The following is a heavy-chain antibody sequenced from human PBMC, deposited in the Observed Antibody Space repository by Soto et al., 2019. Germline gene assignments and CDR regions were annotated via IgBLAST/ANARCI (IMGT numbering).Heavy chain of an antibody. J-gene: IGHJ6*02. CDR2: INPSGGST. V-gene: IGHV1-46*01. CDR1: GYTFTSYY. D-gene: IGHD2-15*01. CDR3: ARDVVRSPHYYYYYGMDV. Sequence: ASVKVSCKASGYTFTSYYMHWVRQAPGQGLEGMGIINPSGGSTSYEQKFQGRVTMTRDTSTSTVYMELSSLRSEDTAVYYCARDVVRSPHYYYYYGMDVWGQGTTVTVSS.